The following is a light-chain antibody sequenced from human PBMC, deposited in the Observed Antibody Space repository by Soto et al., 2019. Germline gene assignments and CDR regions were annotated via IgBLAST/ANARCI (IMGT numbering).Light chain of an antibody. Sequence: ESVLTQSPGTLSLSPGEKATLSCRASQSVSSSYLAWYQQKPGQAPWLLIYGASSRATGIPDRFSGSGSGTDFTLTVSRLEPEDFAVYYCQQFGSSSWTFGQGTKVDIK. J-gene: IGKJ1*01. CDR1: QSVSSSY. CDR2: GAS. V-gene: IGKV3-20*01. CDR3: QQFGSSSWT.